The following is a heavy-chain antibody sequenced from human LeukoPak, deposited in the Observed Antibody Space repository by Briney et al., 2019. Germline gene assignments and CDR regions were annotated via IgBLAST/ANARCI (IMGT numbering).Heavy chain of an antibody. J-gene: IGHJ4*02. CDR1: GFTFSSYA. D-gene: IGHD5-18*01. CDR2: MSYDGFNK. Sequence: GRSLRLSCAASGFTFSSYAMHWVRQSLGKGLEWVAVMSYDGFNKYYADSVKGRFTISRDNSKNTLYLQMNSLRAEDTAVYYCAKTKGYSYGYYFDYWGQGALVTVSS. CDR3: AKTKGYSYGYYFDY. V-gene: IGHV3-30*18.